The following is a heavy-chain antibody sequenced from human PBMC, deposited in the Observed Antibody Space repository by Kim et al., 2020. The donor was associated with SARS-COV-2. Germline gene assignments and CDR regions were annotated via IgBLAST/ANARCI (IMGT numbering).Heavy chain of an antibody. D-gene: IGHD3-10*01. V-gene: IGHV3-33*01. CDR2: IWYDGSNK. J-gene: IGHJ4*02. CDR1: GFTFSSYG. Sequence: GGSLRLSCAASGFTFSSYGMHWVRQAPGKGLEWVAVIWYDGSNKYYADSVKGRFTISRDNSKNTLYLQMNSLRAEDTAVYYCARGSGYYGSGILWYFDYWGQGTLVTVSS. CDR3: ARGSGYYGSGILWYFDY.